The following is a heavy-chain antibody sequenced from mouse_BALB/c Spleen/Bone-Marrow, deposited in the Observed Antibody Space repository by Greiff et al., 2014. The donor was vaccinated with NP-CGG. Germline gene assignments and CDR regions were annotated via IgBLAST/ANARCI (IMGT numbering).Heavy chain of an antibody. CDR3: GSLTRTFDY. J-gene: IGHJ3*01. CDR1: GFNFTDPY. D-gene: IGHD4-1*01. CDR2: IDPANYNT. Sequence: EVQLQESGAELVKPGASVKLSCKTSGFNFTDPYIHWVKQRPGQGLEWIGRIDPANYNTQYDQKFQGKATITADQPSNTAYLQLNSLTSAVTSVDYCGSLTRTFDYWGQGTPVTVSA. V-gene: IGHV14-3*02.